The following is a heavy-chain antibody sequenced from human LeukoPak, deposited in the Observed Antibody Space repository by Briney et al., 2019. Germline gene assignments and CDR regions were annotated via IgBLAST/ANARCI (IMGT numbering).Heavy chain of an antibody. D-gene: IGHD6-19*01. CDR2: ISSNGGST. CDR3: ARATGGGWAPLDY. Sequence: PGRSLRLSCAASGFTFINYALHWVRQAPGKGLEYVSAISSNGGSTYYANSVKGRFIISRDNSKNTLYLQMGSLRTEDMAVYYCARATGGGWAPLDYWGQGTLVTVSS. CDR1: GFTFINYA. J-gene: IGHJ4*02. V-gene: IGHV3-64*01.